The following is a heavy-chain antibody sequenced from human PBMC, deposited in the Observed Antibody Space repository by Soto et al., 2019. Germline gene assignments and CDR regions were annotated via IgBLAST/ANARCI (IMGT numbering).Heavy chain of an antibody. CDR1: GGSFSCYY. D-gene: IGHD6-19*01. CDR2: INHSGST. J-gene: IGHJ5*02. Sequence: KPSETLSLTCAVYGGSFSCYYWSWIRQPPGKGLEWIGEINHSGSTNYNPSLKSRVTISVDTSKNQFSLKLSSVTAADTAVYYCARRVAVAVAGTRWFDPWGQGTLVTVSS. CDR3: ARRVAVAVAGTRWFDP. V-gene: IGHV4-34*01.